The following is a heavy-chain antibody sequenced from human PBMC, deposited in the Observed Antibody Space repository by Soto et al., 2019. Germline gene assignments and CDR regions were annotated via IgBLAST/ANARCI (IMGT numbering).Heavy chain of an antibody. V-gene: IGHV3-33*01. Sequence: QVRLEESGGGVVQPGGSLRLSCAASGFTFSSFGMHWVRQAPGRGLEWVAFIWNDGNNKNYADSVKGRFTISRDNSKNRMYLQINSLRAEDTAVYYCARDGYGDYSENFDYWGQGTLVTVSS. CDR1: GFTFSSFG. CDR3: ARDGYGDYSENFDY. J-gene: IGHJ4*02. D-gene: IGHD4-17*01. CDR2: IWNDGNNK.